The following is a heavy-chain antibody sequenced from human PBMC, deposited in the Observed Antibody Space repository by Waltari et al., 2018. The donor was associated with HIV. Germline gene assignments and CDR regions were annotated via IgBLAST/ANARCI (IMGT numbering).Heavy chain of an antibody. V-gene: IGHV4-59*01. CDR2: IYYSGST. Sequence: QVQLQESAPGLVKPSETLSLTCPVSGGSISSYYWSWIRQPPGKGLEWIGYIYYSGSTNYNPSLKSRVTISVDTSKNQFSLKLSSVTAADTAVYYCARANYDSSGYYYLNYFDYWGQGTLVTVSS. CDR3: ARANYDSSGYYYLNYFDY. CDR1: GGSISSYY. D-gene: IGHD3-22*01. J-gene: IGHJ4*02.